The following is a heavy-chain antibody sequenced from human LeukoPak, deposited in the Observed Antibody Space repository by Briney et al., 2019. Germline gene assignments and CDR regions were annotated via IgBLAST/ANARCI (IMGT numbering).Heavy chain of an antibody. V-gene: IGHV4-39*01. CDR3: AKYVRLGARGYYFDY. Sequence: SETLSLTCTVSGGSISSSSYYWGWIRQPPGKGLEWIGSIYYSGSTYYNPSLKSRVTKSVDTSKNQFSLKLSSVTAADTAVYYCAKYVRLGARGYYFDYWGQGTLVSVSS. CDR2: IYYSGST. J-gene: IGHJ4*02. D-gene: IGHD1-26*01. CDR1: GGSISSSSYY.